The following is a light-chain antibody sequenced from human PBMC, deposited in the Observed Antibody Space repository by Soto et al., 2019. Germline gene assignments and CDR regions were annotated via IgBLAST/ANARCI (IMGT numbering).Light chain of an antibody. J-gene: IGKJ4*02. CDR1: QSVSNY. V-gene: IGKV3-11*01. CDR3: QQRSNWPLR. Sequence: EIVLTQSPTALSLSPGERATLSCRAGQSVSNYLAWYQQKPGQAPRLLIYDASNRATGIPARFSGSGSGTDFTLTISSLEPEDVAVYDCQQRSNWPLRFGGGTKVESK. CDR2: DAS.